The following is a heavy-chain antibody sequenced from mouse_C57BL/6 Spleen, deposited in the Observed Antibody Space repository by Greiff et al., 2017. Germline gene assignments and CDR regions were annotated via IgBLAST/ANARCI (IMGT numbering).Heavy chain of an antibody. CDR2: IHPHSGST. V-gene: IGHV1-64*01. D-gene: IGHD2-4*01. J-gene: IGHJ3*01. CDR3: ARSYDYDVFAY. CDR1: GYTFTSYW. Sequence: QVQLQPPGAELVKPGASVKLSCKASGYTFTSYWMHWVKQRPGPGLEWIGMIHPHSGSTNYNEKFKSKATLTVDKSSSTAYMQLSSLTSEDSAVYYCARSYDYDVFAYGGQGTLVTVSA.